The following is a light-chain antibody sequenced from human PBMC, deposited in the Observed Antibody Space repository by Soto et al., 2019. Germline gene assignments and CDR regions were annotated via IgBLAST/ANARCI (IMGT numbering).Light chain of an antibody. CDR3: QQYNNWPHT. Sequence: EIVMTQSPATMYLSPGERATLSCSASQSVSSDLAWYHQKPGQAPRLLIYGASTRATGMPGMFSGSGSGTEFTLTISSLQSEDCAIYYCQQYNNWPHTFGQGTKVEI. CDR2: GAS. CDR1: QSVSSD. J-gene: IGKJ1*01. V-gene: IGKV3-15*01.